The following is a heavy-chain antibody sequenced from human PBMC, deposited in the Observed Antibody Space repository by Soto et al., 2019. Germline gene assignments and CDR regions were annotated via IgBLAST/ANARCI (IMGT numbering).Heavy chain of an antibody. J-gene: IGHJ4*02. CDR2: ISSSGNT. Sequence: PSETLSLTCTVSDGSISNFYWSWIRQPPGKGLEWIGYISSSGNTNYNPSLKSRVSISVDTSKNQFSLNPTSVTAADTGVYYCARDLQYAFGLRFLEWLPGPFDYWGQGTLVTVSS. CDR3: ARDLQYAFGLRFLEWLPGPFDY. D-gene: IGHD3-3*01. V-gene: IGHV4-59*01. CDR1: DGSISNFY.